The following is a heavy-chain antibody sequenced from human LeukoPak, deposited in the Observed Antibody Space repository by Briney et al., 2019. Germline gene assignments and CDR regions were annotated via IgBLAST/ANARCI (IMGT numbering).Heavy chain of an antibody. V-gene: IGHV3-7*01. Sequence: GGSLRLSCAVSGFTFRSYAMNWVRQAPGKGLEWVANIKEDGSEKYYVDSVKGRFTISRDNAKNSLYLQMNSLRAEDTAVYYCARALKGVRRRIAGDTTFEYYYYMDVWGKGTTVTISS. CDR3: ARALKGVRRRIAGDTTFEYYYYMDV. CDR1: GFTFRSYA. D-gene: IGHD1-26*01. CDR2: IKEDGSEK. J-gene: IGHJ6*03.